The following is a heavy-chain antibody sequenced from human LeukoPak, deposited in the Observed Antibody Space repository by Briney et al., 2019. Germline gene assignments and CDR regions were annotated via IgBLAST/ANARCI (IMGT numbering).Heavy chain of an antibody. J-gene: IGHJ6*03. CDR2: IYYSGST. CDR1: GGSISSYY. CDR3: V. V-gene: IGHV4-59*12. Sequence: SETLSLTCSVSGGSISSYYWSWIRQPAGKGLEWIGYIYYSGSTNYKSSLKSRVTISVDTSKNQFSLNRISVTAADTAYYMDVWGKRTTVTGSS.